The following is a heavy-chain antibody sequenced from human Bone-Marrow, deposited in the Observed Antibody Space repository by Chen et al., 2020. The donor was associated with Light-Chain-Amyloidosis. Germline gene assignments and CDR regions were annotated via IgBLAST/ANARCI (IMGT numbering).Heavy chain of an antibody. J-gene: IGHJ2*01. CDR2: ISGSGGST. CDR3: AKVSEPPRLTPHWYFDL. D-gene: IGHD1-1*01. V-gene: IGHV3-23*01. CDR1: GFTFSSYA. Sequence: EVQLLESGGGLVQPGGSLRLSCAASGFTFSSYAMSWVRQAPGKGLEWVSAISGSGGSTYYADSVKGRFTISRDNSKNTLYLQMNSLRAEDTAVYYCAKVSEPPRLTPHWYFDLWGRGTLVTVSS.